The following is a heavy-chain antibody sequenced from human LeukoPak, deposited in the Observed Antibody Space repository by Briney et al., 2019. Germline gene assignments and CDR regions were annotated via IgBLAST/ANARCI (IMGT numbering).Heavy chain of an antibody. J-gene: IGHJ4*02. CDR3: ARQERRGYSYGYFDY. CDR2: IYPGDSDT. CDR1: GYSFTSYW. Sequence: GESLKISCKGSGYSFTSYWIGWVRQMPGKGLAWMGIIYPGDSDTRYSPSFQGQVTISADKSISTAYLQWSSLKASDTAMYYCARQERRGYSYGYFDYWGQGTLVTVSS. D-gene: IGHD5-18*01. V-gene: IGHV5-51*01.